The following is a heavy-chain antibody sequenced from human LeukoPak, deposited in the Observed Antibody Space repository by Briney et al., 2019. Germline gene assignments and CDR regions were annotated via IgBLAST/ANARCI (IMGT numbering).Heavy chain of an antibody. V-gene: IGHV3-23*01. CDR3: AKDGGAGFDP. CDR2: ISSSGSAT. Sequence: GSLRLSCAASGFTFISNAMNWVRQGPGKGLEWVAAISSSGSATYYADSVKGRFTISRDNSKNTLYLQMNSLRAGDTALYYCAKDGGAGFDPWGQGTLVTVSS. D-gene: IGHD3-16*01. CDR1: GFTFISNA. J-gene: IGHJ5*02.